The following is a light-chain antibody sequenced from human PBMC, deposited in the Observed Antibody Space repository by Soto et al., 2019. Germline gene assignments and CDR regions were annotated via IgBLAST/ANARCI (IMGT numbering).Light chain of an antibody. V-gene: IGKV1-39*01. J-gene: IGKJ1*01. CDR3: QQSDSTPQT. CDR1: QNISSF. CDR2: AAS. Sequence: DIQMTPSPSSLSASVGDRVTITCRASQNISSFLNWYQQKPGKAPNLLIHAASSLQSGVPSRFSGSGSGTHFTLTISSLQPEDFATYYCQQSDSTPQTFGQGTKLEIK.